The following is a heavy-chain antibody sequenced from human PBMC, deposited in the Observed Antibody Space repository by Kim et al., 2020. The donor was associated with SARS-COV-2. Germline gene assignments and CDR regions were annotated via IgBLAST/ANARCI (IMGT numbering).Heavy chain of an antibody. D-gene: IGHD6-6*01. CDR1: GFTFSSYA. J-gene: IGHJ6*02. V-gene: IGHV3-30*04. CDR3: ARAYSSSLRAGKPYYYYYGMDV. Sequence: GGSLRLSCVASGFTFSSYAMHWVRQAPGKGLEWVAVISYDGSNKYYVDSVKGRFTISRDNSKNTLYLQMNSLRAEDTAVYYCARAYSSSLRAGKPYYYYYGMDVWGQGTTVTVSS. CDR2: ISYDGSNK.